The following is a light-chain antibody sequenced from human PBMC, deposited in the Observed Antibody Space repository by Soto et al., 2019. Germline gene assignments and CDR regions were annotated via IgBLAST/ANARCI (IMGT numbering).Light chain of an antibody. V-gene: IGKV3-15*01. J-gene: IGKJ3*01. CDR1: QSVSSN. CDR3: QQYNNWPPIT. Sequence: EIVMTQSPATLSVSPGERATLSCRASQSVSSNLAWYQQKPDQTPRLLIYGASTRATGTPARFSGSGSGTEFTLTISSLQSEDFAVYYCQQYNNWPPITFGPGTKVDIK. CDR2: GAS.